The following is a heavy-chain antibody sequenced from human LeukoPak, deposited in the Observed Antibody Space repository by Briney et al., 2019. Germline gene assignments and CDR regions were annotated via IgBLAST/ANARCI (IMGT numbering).Heavy chain of an antibody. CDR3: AKGARVGWMATIYVDI. V-gene: IGHV3-23*01. CDR2: ISGSGGST. Sequence: GGSLRLSCAASGFTFSSYAMKWVRQAPGKGLEWVSAISGSGGSTYYADSVKGRFTISRDNSKDTLYLQMNSLRAEDTAVYYCAKGARVGWMATIYVDIWGQGTMVTVSS. CDR1: GFTFSSYA. J-gene: IGHJ3*02. D-gene: IGHD5-24*01.